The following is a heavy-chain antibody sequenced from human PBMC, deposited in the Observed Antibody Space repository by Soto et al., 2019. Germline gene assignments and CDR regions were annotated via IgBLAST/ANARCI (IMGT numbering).Heavy chain of an antibody. V-gene: IGHV4-39*01. CDR3: ARLSSSSWEYYFDY. CDR2: IYYSGST. J-gene: IGHJ4*02. Sequence: QLQLQESGPGLVKPSETLSLTCTVSGGSISSSSYYWGWIRQPPGKGLEWIGSIYYSGSTYYNPSLKSRVTISVDTSKNQFSLKLSSVTAADTAVYYCARLSSSSWEYYFDYWGQGTLVTVSS. CDR1: GGSISSSSYY. D-gene: IGHD6-13*01.